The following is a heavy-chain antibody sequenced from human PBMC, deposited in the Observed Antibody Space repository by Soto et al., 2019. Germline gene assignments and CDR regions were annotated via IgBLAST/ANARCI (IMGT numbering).Heavy chain of an antibody. J-gene: IGHJ4*02. CDR1: GGSISSGDYY. Sequence: PSETLSLTCTVSGGSISSGDYYWGWIRQPPGKGLEWIGSIYHSGSTYYNPSLKSRVTISVDTSKNQFSLKLSSVTAADTAVYYCARRGDSSSSIDYWGQGTLVTVSS. CDR2: IYHSGST. D-gene: IGHD6-6*01. CDR3: ARRGDSSSSIDY. V-gene: IGHV4-39*07.